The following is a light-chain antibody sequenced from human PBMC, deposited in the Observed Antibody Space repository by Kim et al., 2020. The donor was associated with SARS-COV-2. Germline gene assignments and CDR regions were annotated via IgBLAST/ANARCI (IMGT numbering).Light chain of an antibody. Sequence: DIQMTQSPSTLSASVGDRVTLTCRASQSVSRWFAWYQQKPGKAPKLLIYDGSNLQSGVPSRFSGSGSGTEFTLTISSLQPDDFAIYYCQHRQTFGQGTKMDIK. CDR3: QHRQT. J-gene: IGKJ1*01. V-gene: IGKV1-5*01. CDR1: QSVSRW. CDR2: DGS.